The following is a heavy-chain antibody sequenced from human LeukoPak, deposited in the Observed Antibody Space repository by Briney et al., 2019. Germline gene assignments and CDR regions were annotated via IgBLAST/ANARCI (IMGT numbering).Heavy chain of an antibody. V-gene: IGHV3-11*01. J-gene: IGHJ4*02. CDR3: ARGVVPAAIGWDY. D-gene: IGHD2-2*01. CDR2: ISSSGSTI. CDR1: GFTSSDYY. Sequence: GGSLRLSCAPSGFTSSDYYMSWIRQAPGKGLEWVSYISSSGSTIYYADSVKGRFTICRDNATNSLYLQMNSLRAEDTAVYYCARGVVPAAIGWDYWGQGTLVTVS.